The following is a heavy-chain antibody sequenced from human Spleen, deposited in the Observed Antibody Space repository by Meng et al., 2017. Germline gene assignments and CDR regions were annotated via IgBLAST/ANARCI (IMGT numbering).Heavy chain of an antibody. Sequence: QVQLHACVPGRFELSDALSLTCVVSGGSLSDYYWSWIRQPPGKGLEWIGEINHSGSTTYNPSLESRATISVDTSKNNLSLKLSSVTAADLAVYYCARGPTTMAHDFDYWGQGTLVTVSS. CDR2: INHSGST. J-gene: IGHJ4*02. CDR3: ARGPTTMAHDFDY. V-gene: IGHV4-34*01. CDR1: GGSLSDYY. D-gene: IGHD4-11*01.